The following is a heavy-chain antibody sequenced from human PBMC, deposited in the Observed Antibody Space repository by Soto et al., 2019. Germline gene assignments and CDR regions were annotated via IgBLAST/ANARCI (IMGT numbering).Heavy chain of an antibody. D-gene: IGHD6-19*01. CDR1: GFTFSNAW. Sequence: LRLSCAASGFTFSNAWMSWVRQAPGKGLEWVGRIKSKTDGGTTDYAAPVKGRFTISRDDSKNTLYLQMNSLKTEDTAVYYCTTNPRYSSGQGIGYCRHGTPVPVSS. CDR2: IKSKTDGGTT. V-gene: IGHV3-15*01. CDR3: TTNPRYSSGQGIGY. J-gene: IGHJ4*01.